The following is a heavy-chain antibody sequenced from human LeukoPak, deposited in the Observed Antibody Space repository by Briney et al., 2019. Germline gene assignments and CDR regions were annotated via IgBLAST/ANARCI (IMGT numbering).Heavy chain of an antibody. CDR2: IYPGDSDT. V-gene: IGHV5-51*01. Sequence: GESLKISCKGSGYSFTSYWIGWVRQMPGKGLEWMGIIYPGDSDTRYSPSFQGQVTILADKSISTAYLQWSGLKASDTAMYYCARLGYYGSGSYGVYYFDYWGQGTLVTVSS. CDR3: ARLGYYGSGSYGVYYFDY. D-gene: IGHD3-10*01. J-gene: IGHJ4*02. CDR1: GYSFTSYW.